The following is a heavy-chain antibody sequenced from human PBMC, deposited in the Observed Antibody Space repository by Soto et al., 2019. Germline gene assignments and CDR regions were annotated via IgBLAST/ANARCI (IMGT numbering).Heavy chain of an antibody. V-gene: IGHV4-59*08. J-gene: IGHJ4*01. Sequence: SETLSLTCNFSGSPISSYYWGWFRQPPGQGLEWVGYIYYTGTTSYNPSLRSRVAISVDASKSQFSLNLRSVTAADTAVYYCARLGGRYQAFDYWGHGALVTVSS. D-gene: IGHD2-15*01. CDR3: ARLGGRYQAFDY. CDR2: IYYTGTT. CDR1: GSPISSYY.